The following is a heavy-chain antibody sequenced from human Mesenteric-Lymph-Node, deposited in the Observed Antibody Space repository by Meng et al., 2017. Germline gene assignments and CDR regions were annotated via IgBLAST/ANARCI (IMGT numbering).Heavy chain of an antibody. CDR2: IGSSSSNI. D-gene: IGHD1-26*01. J-gene: IGHJ4*02. V-gene: IGHV3-21*01. Sequence: GESLKISCVASGFSFSDHYMDWVRQAPGKGLEWVSSIGSSSSNIYYADSVKGRFTMSRDNAKNSLSLEMNSLRAEDAAVYYCARGGATAFDYWGQGTLVTVSS. CDR3: ARGGATAFDY. CDR1: GFSFSDHY.